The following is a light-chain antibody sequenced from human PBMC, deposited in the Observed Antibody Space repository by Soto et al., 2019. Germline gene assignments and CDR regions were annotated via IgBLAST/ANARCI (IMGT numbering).Light chain of an antibody. J-gene: IGKJ5*01. CDR2: DAS. CDR1: QRISTR. V-gene: IGKV1-5*01. Sequence: DIQMTQCPSTLSAFVGDRVTITCRASQRISTRLAWYKQKPGKAPTLLIYDASILKSGVPSTFNGNGSGTEFTLTISSLQSEDFAVYYCQQYNNWPITFGQGTRLEIK. CDR3: QQYNNWPIT.